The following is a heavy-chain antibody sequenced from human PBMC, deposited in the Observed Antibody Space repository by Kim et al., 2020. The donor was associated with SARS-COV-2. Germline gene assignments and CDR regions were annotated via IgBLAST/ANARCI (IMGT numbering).Heavy chain of an antibody. CDR2: FDPKNGKS. V-gene: IGHV1-24*01. CDR1: GYILSELS. J-gene: IGHJ5*01. CDR3: TTGPHNWFDS. Sequence: ASVKVSCNLSGYILSELSIHWVRQAPGKGLEWMGGFDPKNGKSMFAQKFQGRVTMTEDTSTDTAYMELSSLRSEDTALYFCTTGPHNWFDSWGQGTLVTVSS.